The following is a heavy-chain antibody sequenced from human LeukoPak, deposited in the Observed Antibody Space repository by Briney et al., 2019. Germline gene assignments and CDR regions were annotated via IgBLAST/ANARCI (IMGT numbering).Heavy chain of an antibody. Sequence: SVKVSCKASGGTFSSYAISWVRQAPGQGLEWMGRIIPILGIANYAQKFQGRVTITADKSTSTAYMELSSLRSEDTAVYYCARDPYYDYGDYVSWFDPWGQGTLVTVSS. CDR1: GGTFSSYA. D-gene: IGHD4-17*01. CDR2: IIPILGIA. V-gene: IGHV1-69*04. J-gene: IGHJ5*02. CDR3: ARDPYYDYGDYVSWFDP.